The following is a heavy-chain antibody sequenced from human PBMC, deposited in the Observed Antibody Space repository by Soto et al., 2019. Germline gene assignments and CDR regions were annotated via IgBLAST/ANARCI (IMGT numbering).Heavy chain of an antibody. CDR3: ARTVDTAINWFDP. CDR1: GGSISSGGYY. CDR2: IYYSGST. J-gene: IGHJ5*02. V-gene: IGHV4-31*03. D-gene: IGHD5-18*01. Sequence: PSETLSLTCTVSGGSISSGGYYWSWIRQHPGEGLEWIGYIYYSGSTYYNPSLKSRVTISVDTSKNQFSLKLSSVTAADTAVYYCARTVDTAINWFDPWGQGTLVTVSS.